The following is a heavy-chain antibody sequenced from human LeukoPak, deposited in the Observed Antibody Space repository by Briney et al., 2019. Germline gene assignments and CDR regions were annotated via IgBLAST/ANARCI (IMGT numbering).Heavy chain of an antibody. J-gene: IGHJ4*02. CDR2: ITGSGANT. Sequence: GGSLRLSCAGSGFTCSDHYMDWVRQAPGKGLEWVSTITGSGANTYYADSVKGRFSISRDNSKYTLFLQMNSLRAEDTAIYYCAKDGPISVAVWGQGALVTVSS. CDR3: AKDGPISVAV. D-gene: IGHD6-19*01. CDR1: GFTCSDHY. V-gene: IGHV3-23*01.